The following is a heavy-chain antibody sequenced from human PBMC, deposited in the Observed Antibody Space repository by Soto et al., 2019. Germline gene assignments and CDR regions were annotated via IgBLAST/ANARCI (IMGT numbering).Heavy chain of an antibody. Sequence: ISGDSVSSNSAAWNWIRQSPSRGLEWLGRTYYRSKWYNDYAVSVKSRITINPDTSKNQFSLQLNSVTPEDTAVYYCARTPGTIYGMDLWGQGTAVTVSS. CDR1: GDSVSSNSAA. D-gene: IGHD3-10*01. CDR2: TYYRSKWYN. CDR3: ARTPGTIYGMDL. V-gene: IGHV6-1*01. J-gene: IGHJ6*02.